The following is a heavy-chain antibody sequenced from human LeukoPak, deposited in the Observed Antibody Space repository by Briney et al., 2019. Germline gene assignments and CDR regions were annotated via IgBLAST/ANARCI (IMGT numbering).Heavy chain of an antibody. CDR3: AKDEAVWGSYLEY. CDR2: ISGSGSSI. D-gene: IGHD3-16*02. V-gene: IGHV3-23*01. Sequence: PGGSLRLSCAASVFTFSSCAMSWVRQAPGKGLEWVSVISGSGSSIYYADSVKGRFTISRDNSKNTLYLQMNRLRAEDTAVYYCAKDEAVWGSYLEYWGQGTLVTVSS. J-gene: IGHJ4*02. CDR1: VFTFSSCA.